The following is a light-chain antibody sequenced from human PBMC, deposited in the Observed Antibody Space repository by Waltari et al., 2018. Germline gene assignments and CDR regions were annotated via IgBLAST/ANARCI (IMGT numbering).Light chain of an antibody. J-gene: IGKJ5*01. CDR3: QQYNNWPLA. Sequence: ERVMTHSPATLSVSPGERVTLSCRASQSVVINLAWYQQKPGQAPRPLIYDTSTRATGIPARFSGSGSGTEFTLTISSLQSEDFAVYYCQQYNNWPLAFGQGTRLEIK. V-gene: IGKV3-15*01. CDR1: QSVVIN. CDR2: DTS.